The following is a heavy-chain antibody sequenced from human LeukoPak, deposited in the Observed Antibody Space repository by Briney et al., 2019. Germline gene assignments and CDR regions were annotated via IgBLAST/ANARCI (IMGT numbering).Heavy chain of an antibody. CDR2: INQDGGEK. CDR3: ARVGYSSGWYRN. D-gene: IGHD6-19*01. CDR1: GLTFSGSW. Sequence: GESLRLSCAASGLTFSGSWMSWVRQAPGKGLEWVASINQDGGEKYSLDSVKGRFTISRDNTKSSLYLQMNSLRAEDTAVYYCARVGYSSGWYRNWGQGTLVTVSS. V-gene: IGHV3-7*03. J-gene: IGHJ4*02.